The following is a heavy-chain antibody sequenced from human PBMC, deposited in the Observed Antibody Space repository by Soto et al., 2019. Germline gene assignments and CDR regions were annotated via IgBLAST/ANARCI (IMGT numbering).Heavy chain of an antibody. CDR3: TRQGFGPLHGLVDV. Sequence: SETLSLTCTVSGGSISSYYWSCIRQPPGKGLEWIGYIYYSGSTNYNPSLKSRVTISLDTSKRQFSLKVTSVTATDTAVYYCTRQGFGPLHGLVDVWGQATTVTVSS. D-gene: IGHD3-10*01. V-gene: IGHV4-59*08. J-gene: IGHJ6*02. CDR1: GGSISSYY. CDR2: IYYSGST.